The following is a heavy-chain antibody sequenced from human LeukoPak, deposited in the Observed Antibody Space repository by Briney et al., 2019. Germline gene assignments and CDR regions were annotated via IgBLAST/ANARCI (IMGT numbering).Heavy chain of an antibody. D-gene: IGHD2-2*01. CDR2: ISGSGGST. Sequence: GGSLRLSCAASGFTFSNYAMTWVRQAPGKGLEWVSAISGSGGSTYYADSVKGRFTISRDNSKNTLYLQMNSLRAEDTAVYYCARQVDVGCSSASCYGHGAFDIWGPGTVVTVSS. CDR3: ARQVDVGCSSASCYGHGAFDI. J-gene: IGHJ3*02. V-gene: IGHV3-23*01. CDR1: GFTFSNYA.